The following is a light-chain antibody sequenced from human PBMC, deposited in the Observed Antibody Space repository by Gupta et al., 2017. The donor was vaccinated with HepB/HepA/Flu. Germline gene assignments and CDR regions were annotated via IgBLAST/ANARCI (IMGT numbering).Light chain of an antibody. J-gene: IGLJ3*02. Sequence: QSVLTQPPSVSAAPGPKVTISCPGSNTDVGSHSVSWYQVVPGAAPKLLILRDVERPTGIPYRFSGSKSGTSATLAISELQTVDEADYYCGTRDITLRGVFGGGTRLTVL. CDR2: RDV. V-gene: IGLV1-51*02. CDR1: NTDVGSHS. CDR3: GTRDITLRGV.